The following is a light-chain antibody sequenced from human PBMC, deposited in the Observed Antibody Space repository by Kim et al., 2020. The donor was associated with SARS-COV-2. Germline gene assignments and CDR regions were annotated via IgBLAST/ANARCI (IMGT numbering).Light chain of an antibody. V-gene: IGLV7-46*01. CDR3: LLSYSGAHWV. Sequence: QAVVTQEPSLTVSPGGTVTLTCGSSTGAVTSGHYPYWFQQKPGQAPRTLIYDTSNKHSWTPARFSGSLLGGKAALTLSGAQPEDEADYYCLLSYSGAHWVFGGGTQLTVL. CDR2: DTS. J-gene: IGLJ3*02. CDR1: TGAVTSGHY.